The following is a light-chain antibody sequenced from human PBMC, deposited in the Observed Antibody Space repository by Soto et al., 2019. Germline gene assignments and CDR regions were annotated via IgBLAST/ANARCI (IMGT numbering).Light chain of an antibody. CDR3: QHYNSYSEA. J-gene: IGKJ1*01. V-gene: IGKV1-5*03. CDR1: QTISSW. CDR2: KAS. Sequence: IRVSNSPSTLSGQIRDRVTITCRASQTISSWWAGYQQKPGKEPKLLIYKASTLKSGVPSRFSGSGSGTEFTLTIISLQPDDFATYYCQHYNSYSEAFGQGTNVDI.